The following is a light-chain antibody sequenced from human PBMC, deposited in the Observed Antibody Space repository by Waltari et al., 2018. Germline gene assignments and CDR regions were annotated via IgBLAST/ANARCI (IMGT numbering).Light chain of an antibody. J-gene: IGKJ1*01. CDR1: QRIDTY. V-gene: IGKV3-11*01. CDR2: DAS. CDR3: HQSFDWPRGT. Sequence: EIVLTQSPVTLSLSPGEGATISCRARQRIDTYLACYQQKPGQAPRLLIYDASKRASGIPARFSGSGSGTDFTLTISSLEPEDSALYYCHQSFDWPRGTFGQGTKVEIK.